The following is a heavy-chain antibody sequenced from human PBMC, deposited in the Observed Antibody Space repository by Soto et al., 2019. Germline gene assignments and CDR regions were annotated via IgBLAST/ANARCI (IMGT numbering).Heavy chain of an antibody. V-gene: IGHV1-69*13. D-gene: IGHD1-26*01. CDR2: IIPIFGTA. CDR3: ASMIVGATGYIQH. CDR1: GGTFSSYA. J-gene: IGHJ1*01. Sequence: SVKVSCKASGGTFSSYAISWVRQAPGQGLEWMGGIIPIFGTANYAQKFQGRVTITADESTSTAYMELSSLRSEDTAVYYCASMIVGATGYIQHWGQGTLVTVSS.